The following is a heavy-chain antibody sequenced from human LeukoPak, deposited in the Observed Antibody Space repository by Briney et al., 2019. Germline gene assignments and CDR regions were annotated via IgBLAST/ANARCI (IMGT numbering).Heavy chain of an antibody. CDR1: GYTFTSYG. D-gene: IGHD3-22*01. Sequence: PGASVKVSCKASGYTFTSYGISWVRQAPGQGLEWMGWISAYNGNTNYAQKLQGRVTMTTDTSTSTAYMELRSLRSDDTAVYYCARDRARMYYYDSSGWYYFDYWGQGTLVTVSS. CDR3: ARDRARMYYYDSSGWYYFDY. J-gene: IGHJ4*02. V-gene: IGHV1-18*01. CDR2: ISAYNGNT.